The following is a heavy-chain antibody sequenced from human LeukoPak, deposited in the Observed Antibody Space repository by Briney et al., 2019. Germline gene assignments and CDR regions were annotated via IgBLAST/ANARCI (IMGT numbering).Heavy chain of an antibody. CDR2: IKQDGSEK. D-gene: IGHD3-22*01. J-gene: IGHJ4*02. CDR1: GFTFSSYW. V-gene: IGHV3-7*01. CDR3: ARGFYHSSDYPFDY. Sequence: PGGSLRLSCAASGFTFSSYWMSWVRQAPGKGLEWVANIKQDGSEKYYVDSVKGRFTISRDNAKNSLYLQMNSLRAEDTAVYYCARGFYHSSDYPFDYWGQGTLVTVSS.